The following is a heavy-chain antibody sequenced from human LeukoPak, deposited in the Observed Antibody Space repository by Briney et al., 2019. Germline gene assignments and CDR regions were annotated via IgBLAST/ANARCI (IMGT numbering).Heavy chain of an antibody. D-gene: IGHD6-13*01. V-gene: IGHV1-69*04. CDR1: GGTFSSYA. J-gene: IGHJ4*02. CDR3: ARDLYDHYRIAAADDYFDY. Sequence: ASVKVSCKASGGTFSSYAISWVRQAPGQGLEWMGRIIPILGIANYAQKFQGRVTITADKSTSTAYMELSSLRSEDTAVYYCARDLYDHYRIAAADDYFDYWGQGTLVTVSS. CDR2: IIPILGIA.